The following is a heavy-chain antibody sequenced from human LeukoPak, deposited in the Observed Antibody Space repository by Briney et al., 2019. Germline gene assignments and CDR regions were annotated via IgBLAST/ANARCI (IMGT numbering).Heavy chain of an antibody. J-gene: IGHJ4*02. V-gene: IGHV4-39*07. CDR3: ARGPFWEYYFDY. Sequence: PSETLSLTCTVSGGSISSSSYYWGWIRQPPIRGPEWIGNVYDTGSTYYNPSFKSRVTISVDTSKNQFSLKLSSVTAADTAVYYCARGPFWEYYFDYWGQGTLVTVSS. D-gene: IGHD3-3*01. CDR2: VYDTGST. CDR1: GGSISSSSYY.